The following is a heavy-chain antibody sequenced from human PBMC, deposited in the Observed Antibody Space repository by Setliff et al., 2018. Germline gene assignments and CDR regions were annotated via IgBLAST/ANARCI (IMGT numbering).Heavy chain of an antibody. CDR2: LSDDGSNE. D-gene: IGHD6-13*01. CDR1: GFTVSSFS. V-gene: IGHV3-30*18. Sequence: PGGSLRLSCAASGFTVSSFSMHWVRQAPVKGLDWVATLSDDGSNEFYADSVKRRFTIFRDNSKNTLYLQMNSLRAEDTAMYYCAKSGIAAAGTAPFDYWGQGTLVTVS. J-gene: IGHJ4*02. CDR3: AKSGIAAAGTAPFDY.